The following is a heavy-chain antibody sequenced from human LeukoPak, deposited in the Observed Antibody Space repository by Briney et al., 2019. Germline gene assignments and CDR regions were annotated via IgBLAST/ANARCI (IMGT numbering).Heavy chain of an antibody. Sequence: GGSLRLSCAASGFTVSGNYMSWVRQAPGKGLEWVAFISHDGSNKYYADSVKGRFTISRDSSKNTLYLQMNSLRAEDTAVYYCARDSGSSWYFDYWGQGTLVTVSS. CDR3: ARDSGSSWYFDY. CDR1: GFTVSGNY. CDR2: ISHDGSNK. V-gene: IGHV3-30*03. J-gene: IGHJ4*02. D-gene: IGHD1-26*01.